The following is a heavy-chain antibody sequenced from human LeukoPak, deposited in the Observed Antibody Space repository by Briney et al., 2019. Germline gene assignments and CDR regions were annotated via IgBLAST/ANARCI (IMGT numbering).Heavy chain of an antibody. CDR1: GFTFSSYT. CDR2: ITGGGGYI. V-gene: IGHV3-23*01. J-gene: IGHJ4*02. D-gene: IGHD6-6*01. Sequence: GGSLRLSCAASGFTFSSYTLNWVRQAPGKGLEWVSAITGGGGYIYYADSVKGRFTISRDNSKNSLYLLMNSLRAEDTAVYYCAKGRGSSNLIGYYFDYWGRGTLDTVSS. CDR3: AKGRGSSNLIGYYFDY.